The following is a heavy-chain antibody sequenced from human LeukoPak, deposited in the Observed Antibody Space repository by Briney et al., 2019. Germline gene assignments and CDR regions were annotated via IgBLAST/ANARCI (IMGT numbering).Heavy chain of an antibody. V-gene: IGHV4-31*03. J-gene: IGHJ6*02. CDR2: IYYSGST. CDR3: AREGYDLNYYYYGMDV. D-gene: IGHD5-12*01. CDR1: GGSISSGGYY. Sequence: PSQTLSLTCTVSGGSISSGGYYWSWIRQHPGKGLEWIGYIYYSGSTYYNPSLKSRVTISVDTSKNQFSLKLSSVTAADTAVYYCAREGYDLNYYYYGMDVWGQGTRSPSP.